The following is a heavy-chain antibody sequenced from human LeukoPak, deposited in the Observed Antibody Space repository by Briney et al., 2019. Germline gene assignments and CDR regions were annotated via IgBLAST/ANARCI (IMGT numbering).Heavy chain of an antibody. CDR2: IKQDGSGK. CDR3: ARDPHT. Sequence: GGSLRLSCAASGFNLRDYWMHWVRQAPGKGLEWVGNIKQDGSGKYYVESVKGRFTISRDNAKNSLYLQMNSLSAEDTAVYYCARDPHTWGQGNLVTVSS. CDR1: GFNLRDYW. V-gene: IGHV3-7*01. J-gene: IGHJ5*02.